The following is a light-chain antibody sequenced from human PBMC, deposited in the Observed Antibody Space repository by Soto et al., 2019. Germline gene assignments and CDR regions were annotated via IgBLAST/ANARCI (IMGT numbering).Light chain of an antibody. Sequence: DIVMTQSPDSLSVSLGERATINCKSSQTVFHTSYNKDFLAWYQQKAGQPPKLLFYWASTRESGVPARFSGGGSGTDFSLTISSLQPEYVAVYYCQQYYSSVTFGQGTKLEIK. V-gene: IGKV4-1*01. J-gene: IGKJ2*01. CDR1: QTVFHTSYNKDF. CDR2: WAS. CDR3: QQYYSSVT.